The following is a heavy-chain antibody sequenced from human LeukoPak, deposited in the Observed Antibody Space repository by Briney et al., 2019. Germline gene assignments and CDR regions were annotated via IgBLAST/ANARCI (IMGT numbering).Heavy chain of an antibody. CDR1: GGSISSGDYY. D-gene: IGHD2-2*01. CDR3: ARACGIVVVPAAKWVDP. J-gene: IGHJ5*02. CDR2: IYYSGST. Sequence: PSETLSLTCTVSGGSISSGDYYWSWIRQPPGKGLEWIGYIYYSGSTYYNPSLKSRVTISVDTSKNQFSLKLSSVTAADTAVYYCARACGIVVVPAAKWVDPWGQGTLVTVSS. V-gene: IGHV4-30-4*08.